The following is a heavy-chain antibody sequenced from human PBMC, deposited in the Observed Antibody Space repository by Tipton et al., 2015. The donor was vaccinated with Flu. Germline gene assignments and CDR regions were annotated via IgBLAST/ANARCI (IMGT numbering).Heavy chain of an antibody. V-gene: IGHV4-39*07. CDR1: GGSISSSSYY. CDR3: ARDRIAVAGNYFDY. Sequence: TLSLTCTVSGGSISSSSYYWGWIRQPPGKGLEWIGSIYYSGSTYYNPSLKGRVTISVDTSKNQFSLKLSSVTAADTAVYYCARDRIAVAGNYFDYWGQGTLVTVSS. D-gene: IGHD6-19*01. CDR2: IYYSGST. J-gene: IGHJ4*02.